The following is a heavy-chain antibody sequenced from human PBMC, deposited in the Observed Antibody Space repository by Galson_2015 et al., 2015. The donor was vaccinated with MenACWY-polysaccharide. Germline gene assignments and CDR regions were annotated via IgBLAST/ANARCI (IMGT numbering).Heavy chain of an antibody. J-gene: IGHJ3*02. Sequence: SLRLSCAASGLSFSGSGMHWVRQAPGKGLEWVTVIQYDGSNKVYADSVKGRFTISRDNSKNTLYLEMNSLRAEDTAVYYCAREGSRIVFHAFDIWGQGTMVTVSS. CDR3: AREGSRIVFHAFDI. V-gene: IGHV3-33*01. D-gene: IGHD3-16*02. CDR2: IQYDGSNK. CDR1: GLSFSGSG.